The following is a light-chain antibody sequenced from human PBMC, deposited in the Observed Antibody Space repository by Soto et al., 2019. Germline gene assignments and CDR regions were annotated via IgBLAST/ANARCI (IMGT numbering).Light chain of an antibody. V-gene: IGKV3-20*01. CDR1: QSVSSSY. CDR3: EQYCSSPQT. CDR2: GAS. Sequence: EIVLTQSPGTLSLAPGERATLSCRASQSVSSSYLAWYQQKPGQAPRLLIYGASSRATGFPDRFSVSGSGTDFTLTISRLVPEDFAVYYCEQYCSSPQTLGQGTKVEIK. J-gene: IGKJ1*01.